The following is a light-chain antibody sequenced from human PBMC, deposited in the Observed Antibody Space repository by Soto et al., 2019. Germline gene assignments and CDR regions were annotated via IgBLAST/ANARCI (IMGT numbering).Light chain of an antibody. Sequence: QAVVTQEPSFSVSPGRTVTLTCGLSSGSVSTSYYPSWYQQTPGQAPRTLIYSTNTRSSGVPDRFSGSILGNKAALTITGAQADDESDYYCVLYMRSGISFGGGTKLTVL. J-gene: IGLJ2*01. V-gene: IGLV8-61*01. CDR3: VLYMRSGIS. CDR2: STN. CDR1: SGSVSTSYY.